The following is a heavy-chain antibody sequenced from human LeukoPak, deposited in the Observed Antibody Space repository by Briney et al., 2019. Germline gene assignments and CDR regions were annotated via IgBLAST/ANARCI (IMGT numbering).Heavy chain of an antibody. Sequence: GGSLRLSCAASGFTFSSYGMSWVRQAPGKGLEWVANIKQDGSEKYYVDSVKGRFTISRDNAKNSPYLQMNSLRAEDTAVYYCARDSGIAAFDYWGQGTLVTVSS. CDR1: GFTFSSYG. CDR3: ARDSGIAAFDY. D-gene: IGHD6-25*01. CDR2: IKQDGSEK. J-gene: IGHJ4*02. V-gene: IGHV3-7*01.